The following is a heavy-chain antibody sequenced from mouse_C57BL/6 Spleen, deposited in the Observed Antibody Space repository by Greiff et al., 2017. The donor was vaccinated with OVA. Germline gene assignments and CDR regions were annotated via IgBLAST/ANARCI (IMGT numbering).Heavy chain of an antibody. D-gene: IGHD2-3*01. Sequence: QVQLQQSGAELAKPGASVKLSCKASGYTFTSYWMHWVKQRPGQGLEWIGYINPSSGYTKYNQKFKDKATLTADKSSSTAYMQLSSLTYEDSAVYYGARDDDGYYVWFAYWGQGTLVTVSA. CDR1: GYTFTSYW. V-gene: IGHV1-7*01. J-gene: IGHJ3*01. CDR2: INPSSGYT. CDR3: ARDDDGYYVWFAY.